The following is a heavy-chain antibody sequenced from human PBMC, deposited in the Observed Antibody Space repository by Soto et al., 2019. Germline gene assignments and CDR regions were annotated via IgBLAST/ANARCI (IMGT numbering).Heavy chain of an antibody. CDR3: PTQRIGEPTTH. CDR1: GRDISRRTEY. J-gene: IGHJ4*02. CDR2: IYYSGST. V-gene: IGHV4-39*01. Sequence: AGTRSLAGTLSGRDISRRTEYSGWIRQPPGKGLEYIANIYYSGSTYYNPSLRSRVIISVDTSKNQFSLKLSSVTAADTDVYYRPTQRIGEPTTHWGQGTLVTVSA. D-gene: IGHD3-10*01.